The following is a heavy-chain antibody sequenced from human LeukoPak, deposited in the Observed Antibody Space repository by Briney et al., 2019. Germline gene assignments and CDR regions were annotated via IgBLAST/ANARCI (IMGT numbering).Heavy chain of an antibody. V-gene: IGHV4-61*05. CDR2: IYYSGST. CDR3: ARGPARGNCFDY. D-gene: IGHD2-21*01. Sequence: NPSETLSLTCSVSGGSISSTSYFWGWIRQPPGKGLEWIGYIYYSGSTNYNPSLKSRVTISVDTSKNQFSLKLSSVTAADTAVYYCARGPARGNCFDYWGQGTLVTVSS. CDR1: GGSISSTSYF. J-gene: IGHJ4*02.